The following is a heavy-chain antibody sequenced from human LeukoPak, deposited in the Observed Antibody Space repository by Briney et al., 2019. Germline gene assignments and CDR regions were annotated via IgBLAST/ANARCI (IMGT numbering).Heavy chain of an antibody. CDR2: IYPGDSDT. D-gene: IGHD6-19*01. CDR3: ARRGIAVAGTPAEYFQH. CDR1: GYSFTNYW. J-gene: IGHJ1*01. V-gene: IGHV5-51*01. Sequence: GESLKISCKGSGYSFTNYWIGWVRQVPGKGLEWMGIIYPGDSDTRYSPSFQGQVTISADKSISTAYLHWSSLKASDTAMYYCARRGIAVAGTPAEYFQHWGQGTLVTVSS.